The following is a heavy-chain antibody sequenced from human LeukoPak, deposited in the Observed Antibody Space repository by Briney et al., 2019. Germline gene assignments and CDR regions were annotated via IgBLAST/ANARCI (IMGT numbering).Heavy chain of an antibody. J-gene: IGHJ4*02. CDR1: GYAFTSYA. CDR3: ARKLGYCSGGSCYLCDY. Sequence: ASVKVSCKSSGYAFTSYAITWVRQAPGQGLEWMGWISAYNGNTNYAQKFQGRVTMTTDTSTSTAYMELRSLRSDDTAVYYCARKLGYCSGGSCYLCDYWGQGTLVTVSS. V-gene: IGHV1-18*01. D-gene: IGHD2-15*01. CDR2: ISAYNGNT.